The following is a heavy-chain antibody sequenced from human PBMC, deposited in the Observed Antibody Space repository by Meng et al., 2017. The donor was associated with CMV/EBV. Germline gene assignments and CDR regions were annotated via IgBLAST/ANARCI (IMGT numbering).Heavy chain of an antibody. CDR1: GFSFDNYA. J-gene: IGHJ6*02. D-gene: IGHD6-19*01. CDR3: AKGVYSSGYYYYGMDV. Sequence: GALRLSCVGSGFSFDNYAMSWVRQAPGKGLEWVSTISGSGGSRYYADSVKGRFTIPRDNSKNTLYLQMNSLRTEDTAVYYCAKGVYSSGYYYYGMDVWGQGTTVTVSS. CDR2: ISGSGGSR. V-gene: IGHV3-23*01.